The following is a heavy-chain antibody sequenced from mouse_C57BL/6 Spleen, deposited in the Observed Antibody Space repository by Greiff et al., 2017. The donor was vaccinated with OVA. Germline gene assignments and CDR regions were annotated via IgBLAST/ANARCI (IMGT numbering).Heavy chain of an antibody. D-gene: IGHD1-1*01. V-gene: IGHV1-80*01. Sequence: VQLQQSGAELVKPGASLKISCKASGYAFSSYWMNWVKQRPGKGLEWIGQIYPGDGDTNYNGKFKGKATLTADKSSSTAYMQLSSLTSEDSAVYFCARDYYGSPRGAMDYWGQGTSVTVSS. J-gene: IGHJ4*01. CDR3: ARDYYGSPRGAMDY. CDR1: GYAFSSYW. CDR2: IYPGDGDT.